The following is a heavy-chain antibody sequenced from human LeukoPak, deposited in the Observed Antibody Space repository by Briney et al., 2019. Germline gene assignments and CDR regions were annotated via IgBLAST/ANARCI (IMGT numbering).Heavy chain of an antibody. Sequence: GGSLRLSCAASGFTFSSYSMNWVRQAPGKGLEWVSSISSSSSYIYYADSVKGRFTISRDNAKHSLYLQMNSLRAEDTAVYYCARGFRGSYYTDYWGQGTLVTVSS. J-gene: IGHJ4*02. D-gene: IGHD1-26*01. CDR2: ISSSSSYI. V-gene: IGHV3-21*01. CDR1: GFTFSSYS. CDR3: ARGFRGSYYTDY.